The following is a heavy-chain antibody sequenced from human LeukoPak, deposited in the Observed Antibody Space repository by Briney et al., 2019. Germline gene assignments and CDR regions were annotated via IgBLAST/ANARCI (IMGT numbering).Heavy chain of an antibody. CDR2: ISSSSSYI. V-gene: IGHV3-21*01. D-gene: IGHD1-26*01. CDR3: ARDRGDKWELPHSPAEYFQH. CDR1: GFTFSSYS. Sequence: GGSLRLSCAASGFTFSSYSMNWVRQAPGKGLEWVSSISSSSSYIYYADSVKGRFTISRDNAKNSLYLQMNSLRAEDTAVYYCARDRGDKWELPHSPAEYFQHWGQGTLVTVSS. J-gene: IGHJ1*01.